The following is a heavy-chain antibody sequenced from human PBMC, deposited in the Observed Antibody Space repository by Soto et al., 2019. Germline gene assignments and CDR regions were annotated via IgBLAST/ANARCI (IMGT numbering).Heavy chain of an antibody. D-gene: IGHD3-3*01. CDR3: ARDQCGIFGVKGRGWDGMDV. Sequence: KPSETLSLTCTVSGGSISSGDYYWSWIRQPPGKGLEWIGYIYYSGSTYYNPSLKSRVTISVDTSKNQFSLKLSSVTAADTAVYYCARDQCGIFGVKGRGWDGMDVWGQGTTVTVSS. V-gene: IGHV4-30-4*01. J-gene: IGHJ6*02. CDR2: IYYSGST. CDR1: GGSISSGDYY.